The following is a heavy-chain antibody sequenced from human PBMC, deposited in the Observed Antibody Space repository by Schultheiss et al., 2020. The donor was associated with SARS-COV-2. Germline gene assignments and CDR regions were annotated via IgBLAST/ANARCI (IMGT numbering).Heavy chain of an antibody. CDR3: ARAGGYGDYVWFDY. J-gene: IGHJ4*02. CDR2: IYYSGST. D-gene: IGHD4-17*01. V-gene: IGHV4-30-4*01. CDR1: GGSISSGDYY. Sequence: SETLSLTCTVSGGSISSGDYYWSWIRQPPGKGLEWIGYIYYSGSTYYNPSLKSRVTISVDTSKNQFSLKLSSVTAADTAVYYCARAGGYGDYVWFDYWGQGTLVTVSS.